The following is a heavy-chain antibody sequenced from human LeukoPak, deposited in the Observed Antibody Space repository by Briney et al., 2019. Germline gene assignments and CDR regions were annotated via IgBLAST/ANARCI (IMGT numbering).Heavy chain of an antibody. D-gene: IGHD4-11*01. V-gene: IGHV1-18*01. J-gene: IGHJ4*02. CDR1: GYTFTSYG. Sequence: GASVKVSCKASGYTFTSYGSIGVRQAAGQGLQWMGWINAHNGKKNNAQKLQDRVTRTTDTYTNTVYLEFRSLTSDDTSLYYCARAGTTLPLDYWGQGTLVTVSS. CDR3: ARAGTTLPLDY. CDR2: INAHNGKK.